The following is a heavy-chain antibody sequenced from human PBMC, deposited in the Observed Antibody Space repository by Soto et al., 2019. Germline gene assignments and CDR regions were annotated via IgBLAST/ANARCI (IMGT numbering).Heavy chain of an antibody. Sequence: GSQGKLSCKASGSTFSGYCICCVIQAPGQGLEWMGGIIPIFVTPNYAQKFQGRVTITADEFTSTGYMELSSLRSDDTAMYYCAFFKNRSDAGYYIDYLGQGILVSVS. J-gene: IGHJ4*02. CDR3: AFFKNRSDAGYYIDY. CDR1: GSTFSGYC. CDR2: IIPIFVTP. V-gene: IGHV1-69*01. D-gene: IGHD1-26*01.